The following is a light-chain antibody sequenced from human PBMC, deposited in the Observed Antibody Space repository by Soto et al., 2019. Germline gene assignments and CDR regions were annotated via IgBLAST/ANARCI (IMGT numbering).Light chain of an antibody. CDR3: GTWDSSLSAHV. J-gene: IGLJ1*01. Sequence: QSVLTQPPSVSAAPGQKVTISCSGSSSNIGNNYVPWYQQLPGTAPKLLIYDNNKRPSGIPDRFPGSKSGTSATLGITGLQTGDEADYYCGTWDSSLSAHVFGTGTKVTVL. CDR1: SSNIGNNY. V-gene: IGLV1-51*01. CDR2: DNN.